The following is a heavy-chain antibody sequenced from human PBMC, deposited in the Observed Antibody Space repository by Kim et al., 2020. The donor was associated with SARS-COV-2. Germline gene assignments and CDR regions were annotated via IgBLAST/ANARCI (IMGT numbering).Heavy chain of an antibody. J-gene: IGHJ4*02. Sequence: GGSLRLSCAASGFTFDDYTMHWVRQAPGKGLEWVSLISWDGGSTYYADSVKGRFTISRDNSKNSLYLQMNSLRTEDTALYYCAKDELAWRYDYVWGSPTGAIDYWGQGTLVTVSS. CDR3: AKDELAWRYDYVWGSPTGAIDY. CDR1: GFTFDDYT. V-gene: IGHV3-43*01. D-gene: IGHD3-16*01. CDR2: ISWDGGST.